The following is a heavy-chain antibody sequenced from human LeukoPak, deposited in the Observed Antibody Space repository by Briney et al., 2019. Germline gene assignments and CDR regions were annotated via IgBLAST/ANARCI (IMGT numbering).Heavy chain of an antibody. CDR1: GGSISSGDYY. J-gene: IGHJ4*02. D-gene: IGHD5-24*01. V-gene: IGHV4-30-4*01. CDR2: IYYSGST. Sequence: SQTLSLTCTVSGGSISSGDYYWSWIRQPPGKGLEWIGYIYYSGSTYYNPSLKSRVTISVDTSKNQFSLKLSSVTAADTAVYYCARDRGMATIGLDYWGQGTLVTVSS. CDR3: ARDRGMATIGLDY.